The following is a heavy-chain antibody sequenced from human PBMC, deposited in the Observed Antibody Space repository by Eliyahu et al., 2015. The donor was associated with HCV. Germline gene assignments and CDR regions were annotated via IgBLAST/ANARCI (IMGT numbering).Heavy chain of an antibody. D-gene: IGHD2-15*01. V-gene: IGHV3-66*01. CDR3: ASSGGSFYNWFDP. CDR2: IYSGGSX. CDR1: GFTVSSNY. Sequence: EVQLVESGGGLVQPGGSLRLSCAASGFTVSSNYMSWVRQAPGKGLEWVSVIYSGGSXYYADSVKGRFTISRDNSKNTLYLQMNSLRAEDTAVYYCASSGGSFYNWFDPWGQGTLVTVSS. J-gene: IGHJ5*02.